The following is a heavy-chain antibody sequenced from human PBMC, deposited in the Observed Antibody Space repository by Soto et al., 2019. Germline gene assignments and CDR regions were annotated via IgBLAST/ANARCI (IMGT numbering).Heavy chain of an antibody. CDR3: AGGGIVVVVAARDAFDF. CDR2: IYYSGST. D-gene: IGHD2-15*01. Sequence: QVQLQESGPGLVKPSQTLSLTCTVSGGSISSGGYYWSWIRQHPGKGLEWIGYIYYSGSTYYNPFLMRRVTISVDTFKNQVSRELCSVTAADTAVYYGAGGGIVVVVAARDAFDFWCQGTMVTVSS. V-gene: IGHV4-31*03. CDR1: GGSISSGGYY. J-gene: IGHJ3*01.